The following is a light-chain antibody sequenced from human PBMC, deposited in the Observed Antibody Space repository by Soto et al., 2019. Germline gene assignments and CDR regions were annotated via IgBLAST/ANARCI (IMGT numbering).Light chain of an antibody. CDR1: QSISTY. CDR2: TAS. Sequence: DIQMTQSPSSLSASVGDRVTITCRASQSISTYLNWYQQRPGKAPNLLIYTASSLHSGVPSRFSGSGSGTEFTLTISSLQPEDFATYFCQHSYSTPPWTFGQGTKVEIK. J-gene: IGKJ1*01. CDR3: QHSYSTPPWT. V-gene: IGKV1-39*01.